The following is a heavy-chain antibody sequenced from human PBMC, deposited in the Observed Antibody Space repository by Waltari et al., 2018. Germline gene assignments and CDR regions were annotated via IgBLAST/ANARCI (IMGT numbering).Heavy chain of an antibody. D-gene: IGHD3-22*01. Sequence: HVQLQESGPGLVKHSETLSLTCTVSGDFLSDAHWTWIRQAPGKGLEWIAYLRNTGGTKCTPSLQSRVTISADTSKKQFSLRLTSVTAADTAVYYCARLPTKYYDSIGWGFFDQWGQGILVTVSP. V-gene: IGHV4-59*08. CDR2: LRNTGGT. CDR3: ARLPTKYYDSIGWGFFDQ. J-gene: IGHJ4*02. CDR1: GDFLSDAH.